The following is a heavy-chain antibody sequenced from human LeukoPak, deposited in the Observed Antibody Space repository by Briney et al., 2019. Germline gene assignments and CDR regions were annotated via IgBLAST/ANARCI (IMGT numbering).Heavy chain of an antibody. J-gene: IGHJ4*02. D-gene: IGHD3-10*01. Sequence: GGSLRLFCAASGFTVSSNYMSWVRQAPGKGLEWVSVIYSGGSTYYADSVKGRFTISRDNSKNTLYLQMNSLRAEDTAVYYCAKDPRYYYGSGSPDWGQGTLVTVSS. V-gene: IGHV3-53*01. CDR3: AKDPRYYYGSGSPD. CDR2: IYSGGST. CDR1: GFTVSSNY.